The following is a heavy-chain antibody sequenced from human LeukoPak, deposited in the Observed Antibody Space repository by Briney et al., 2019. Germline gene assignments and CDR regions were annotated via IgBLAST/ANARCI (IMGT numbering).Heavy chain of an antibody. CDR3: ARLVGAKYY. J-gene: IGHJ4*02. V-gene: IGHV1-2*02. D-gene: IGHD1-26*01. CDR1: GYMFTGYY. Sequence: ASVKVSCKSSGYMFTGYYIHWVRQAPGQGLEWMGWINADSGGTNHAQKFQGRVTMTRETSISAAYMEISGLTSDDTAMYYCARLVGAKYYWGQGTLVTVSS. CDR2: INADSGGT.